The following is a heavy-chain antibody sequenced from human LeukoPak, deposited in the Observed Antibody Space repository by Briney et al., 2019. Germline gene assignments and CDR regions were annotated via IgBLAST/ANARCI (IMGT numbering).Heavy chain of an antibody. CDR1: GGSISSGGYY. CDR2: IYHSGST. CDR3: ARVASAVSYNWNPGVAFDI. D-gene: IGHD1-20*01. Sequence: SQTLSLTCTVSGGSISSGGYYWSWIRQPPGKGLEWIGYIYHSGSTYYNPSLKGRVTISVDRSKNQFSLKLSSVTAADTAVYYCARVASAVSYNWNPGVAFDIWGQGTMVTVSS. V-gene: IGHV4-30-2*01. J-gene: IGHJ3*02.